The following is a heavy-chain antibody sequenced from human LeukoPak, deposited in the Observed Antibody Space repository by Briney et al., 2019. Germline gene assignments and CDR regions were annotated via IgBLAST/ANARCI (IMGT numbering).Heavy chain of an antibody. CDR3: ARGYCSGGSCYSSYYYGMDV. V-gene: IGHV4-34*01. CDR2: INHGGST. Sequence: PSETLSLTCAVYGGSFSGYYWSWIRQPPGKGLEWIGEINHGGSTNYNPSLKSRVTISVDTSKNQFSLKLSSVTAADTAVYYCARGYCSGGSCYSSYYYGMDVWGQGTTVTVSS. CDR1: GGSFSGYY. D-gene: IGHD2-15*01. J-gene: IGHJ6*02.